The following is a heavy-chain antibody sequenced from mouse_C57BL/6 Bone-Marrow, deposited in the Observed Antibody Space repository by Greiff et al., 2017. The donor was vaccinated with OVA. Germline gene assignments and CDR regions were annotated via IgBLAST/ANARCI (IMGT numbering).Heavy chain of an antibody. J-gene: IGHJ2*01. CDR1: GYAFSSYW. Sequence: VQLQQSGAELVKPGASVKISCKASGYAFSSYWMNWVKQRPGKGLEWIGQISPGDGDTNYNGKFKGKATLTADKSSSTAYMQLSSLTSEDSAVYFGAREYSNYVLYFDYWGQGTTLTVSS. V-gene: IGHV1-80*01. CDR3: AREYSNYVLYFDY. D-gene: IGHD2-5*01. CDR2: ISPGDGDT.